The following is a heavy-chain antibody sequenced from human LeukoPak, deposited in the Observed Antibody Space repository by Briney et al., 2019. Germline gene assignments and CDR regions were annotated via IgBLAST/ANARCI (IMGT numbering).Heavy chain of an antibody. Sequence: GGYLRLYCSASGFTFSSLGMHWVRQAPGKGLEHVSTIGSDGDSTYYADSVKDRFTISRDNSKNALYLQMTSLRPEDSAVYYCVSPVFINYWGQGTLVTVSS. CDR1: GFTFSSLG. D-gene: IGHD1-14*01. J-gene: IGHJ4*01. CDR3: VSPVFINY. V-gene: IGHV3-64D*06. CDR2: IGSDGDST.